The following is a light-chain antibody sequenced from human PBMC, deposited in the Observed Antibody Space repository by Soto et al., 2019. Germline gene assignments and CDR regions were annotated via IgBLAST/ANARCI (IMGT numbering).Light chain of an antibody. V-gene: IGKV1-5*03. J-gene: IGKJ4*01. CDR3: QQYNTHST. CDR1: QSIGDW. Sequence: DIQMTQSPSTLSASVGDRVTITCRASQSIGDWLAWYQQKPGKVPKLLIYKASTLEGGVSSRFSGSGSGTEFTLTISSLQTDDIATYYCQQYNTHSTFGGGTKVEIK. CDR2: KAS.